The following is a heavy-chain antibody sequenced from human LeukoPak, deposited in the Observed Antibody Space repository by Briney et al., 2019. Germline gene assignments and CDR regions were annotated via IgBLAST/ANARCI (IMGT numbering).Heavy chain of an antibody. D-gene: IGHD3/OR15-3a*01. CDR3: ANSPLDWLPIPDY. Sequence: SETLSLTCAVYGESFSGYYWSWIRQPPGKGLEWIGEINHSGSTNYNSSLKSRVTISVDTSKNQFSLRLSSVTAADTAVYYCANSPLDWLPIPDYWGQGTLVTVSS. CDR2: INHSGST. CDR1: GESFSGYY. J-gene: IGHJ4*02. V-gene: IGHV4-34*01.